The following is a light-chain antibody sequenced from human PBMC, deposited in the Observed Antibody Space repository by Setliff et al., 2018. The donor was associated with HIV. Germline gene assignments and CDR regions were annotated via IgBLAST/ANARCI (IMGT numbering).Light chain of an antibody. CDR1: SSDVNGYNY. CDR2: EVS. V-gene: IGLV2-14*01. Sequence: QSALTQSASVSGSPGQSITISCTGTSSDVNGYNYVSWYQQHPGKAPKLMIYEVSNRPSGVSNRFSGSKSGNTASLTISGLQAEDEADYYCSSYTSSSTPYVLGTGTKVTVL. CDR3: SSYTSSSTPYV. J-gene: IGLJ1*01.